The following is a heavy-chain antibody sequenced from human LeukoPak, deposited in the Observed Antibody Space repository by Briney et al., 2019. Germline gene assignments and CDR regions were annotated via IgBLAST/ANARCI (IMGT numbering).Heavy chain of an antibody. CDR1: GGSVSTYH. V-gene: IGHV4-59*02. J-gene: IGHJ4*02. Sequence: SETLSLTCTVSGGSVSTYHWGWIRQPPGKGLEWIGYSYYTGSTNYNPSLTGRVTISVDMSKNQFSLKLSSVTAADTAVYYCARGRAARPDLPIDYWGQGTLVTVSS. CDR3: ARGRAARPDLPIDY. D-gene: IGHD6-6*01. CDR2: SYYTGST.